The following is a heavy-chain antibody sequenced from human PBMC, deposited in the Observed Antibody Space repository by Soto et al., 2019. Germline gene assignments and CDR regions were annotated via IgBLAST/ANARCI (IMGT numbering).Heavy chain of an antibody. V-gene: IGHV3-30*02. J-gene: IGHJ4*02. CDR3: AKDRRRGHHFDY. CDR1: GFTFSSFG. CDR2: ISDGGTNK. Sequence: GGSLRLSCAASGFTFSSFGLHWVRQAPGKGLECVALISDGGTNKYYTDSVKGRFTISRDNSKNTLYLQMNSLRAEDTAVYYCAKDRRRGHHFDYWGQGTLVTVSS. D-gene: IGHD5-12*01.